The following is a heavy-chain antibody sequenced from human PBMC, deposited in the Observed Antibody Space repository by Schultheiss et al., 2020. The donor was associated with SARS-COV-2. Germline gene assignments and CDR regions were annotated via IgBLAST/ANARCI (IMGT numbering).Heavy chain of an antibody. D-gene: IGHD3-22*01. CDR3: ARGTRYYDSTGYSIDY. Sequence: GGSLRLSCAASGFSVSNNYMSWVRQAPGKGLEWVSVIYAGGTTYYVDSVKGRITISRDNSKNTVYLQMNSLRAEDTAVYYCARGTRYYDSTGYSIDYWGQGTLVTVSS. J-gene: IGHJ4*02. V-gene: IGHV3-66*01. CDR1: GFSVSNNY. CDR2: IYAGGTT.